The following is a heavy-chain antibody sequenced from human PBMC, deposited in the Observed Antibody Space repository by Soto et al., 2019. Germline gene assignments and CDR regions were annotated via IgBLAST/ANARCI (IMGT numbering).Heavy chain of an antibody. CDR1: GFTFSSYG. CDR3: PRAFSPGVAGRLFDF. J-gene: IGHJ4*02. D-gene: IGHD6-19*01. CDR2: IWYDGSIK. Sequence: PGGSLRLSCVASGFTFSSYGMHWVRQAPGKGLEWLAVIWYDGSIKYYADSVKGRFTISRDDSKNTLYLQMDSLRVEDSAIYYCPRAFSPGVAGRLFDFWGPGTPVTVSS. V-gene: IGHV3-33*08.